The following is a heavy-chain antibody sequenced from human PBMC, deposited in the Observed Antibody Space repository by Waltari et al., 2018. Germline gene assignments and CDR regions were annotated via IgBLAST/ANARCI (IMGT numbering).Heavy chain of an antibody. D-gene: IGHD3-22*01. Sequence: QVQLVQSGAEVKRPGASVKISCKASGYTFTDYYINWVRQAPGQGLEWMGWLNPNSGATNLRQKFQGRVTMTSDTSITTAYMELSRLKSDDMAIYYCSVHYFDSPEISFDIWGQGTMVTVSS. CDR2: LNPNSGAT. J-gene: IGHJ3*02. CDR1: GYTFTDYY. CDR3: SVHYFDSPEISFDI. V-gene: IGHV1-2*02.